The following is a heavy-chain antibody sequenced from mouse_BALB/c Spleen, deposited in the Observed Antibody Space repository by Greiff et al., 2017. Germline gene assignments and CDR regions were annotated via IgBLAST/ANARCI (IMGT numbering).Heavy chain of an antibody. CDR3: ARDMDYYGSPFDY. D-gene: IGHD1-1*01. Sequence: EVQLQESGAELVKPGASVKLSCTASGFNIKDTYMHWVKQRPEQGLEWIGRIDPANGNTKYDPKFQGKATITADTSSNTAYLQLSSLTSEDTAVYYCARDMDYYGSPFDYWGQGTTLTVSS. CDR2: IDPANGNT. V-gene: IGHV14-3*02. CDR1: GFNIKDTY. J-gene: IGHJ2*01.